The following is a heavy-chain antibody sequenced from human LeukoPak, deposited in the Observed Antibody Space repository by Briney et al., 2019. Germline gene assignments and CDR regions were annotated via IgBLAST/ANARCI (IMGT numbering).Heavy chain of an antibody. Sequence: ASVKVSCKASGYTFTSYGISWVRQAPGQGLEWMGWISAYNGNTNYAQKLQGRVTMTTDTSTSTAYMELRSLRSDDTAVYYCARSLFFTMIVVADLDYWGQGTLVTVSS. V-gene: IGHV1-18*01. CDR2: ISAYNGNT. CDR1: GYTFTSYG. J-gene: IGHJ4*02. D-gene: IGHD3-22*01. CDR3: ARSLFFTMIVVADLDY.